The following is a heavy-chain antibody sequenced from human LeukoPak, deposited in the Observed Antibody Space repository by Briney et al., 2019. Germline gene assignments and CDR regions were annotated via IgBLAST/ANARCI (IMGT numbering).Heavy chain of an antibody. CDR1: GGTFSSYA. CDR3: ARHPPGVIDY. Sequence: ASVKVSCTASGGTFSSYAISWVRQAPGQGLEWMGGIIPIFGTANYAQKFQGRVTITADESTSTAYMELSSLRSEDTAVYYCARHPPGVIDYWGQGTLVTVSS. J-gene: IGHJ4*02. V-gene: IGHV1-69*13. CDR2: IIPIFGTA. D-gene: IGHD1-14*01.